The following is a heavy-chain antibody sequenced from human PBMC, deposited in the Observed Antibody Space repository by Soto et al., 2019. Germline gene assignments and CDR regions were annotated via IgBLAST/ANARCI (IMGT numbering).Heavy chain of an antibody. CDR3: ARDLAYCDFWSGYPDAFDI. CDR2: ISSSSSTI. J-gene: IGHJ3*02. CDR1: GFTFSSYS. Sequence: GGSLRLSCAASGFTFSSYSMNWVRQAPGKGLERVSYISSSSSTIYYADSVKGRFTISRDNAKNSLYLQMNSLRDEDTAVYYCARDLAYCDFWSGYPDAFDIWGQGTMVTVSS. V-gene: IGHV3-48*02. D-gene: IGHD3-3*01.